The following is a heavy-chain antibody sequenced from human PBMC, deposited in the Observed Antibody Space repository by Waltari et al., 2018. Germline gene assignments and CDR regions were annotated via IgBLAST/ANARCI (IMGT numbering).Heavy chain of an antibody. V-gene: IGHV1-18*01. J-gene: IGHJ5*02. CDR1: GYTFTSYG. Sequence: QVQLVQSGAEVKKPGASVKVSCKASGYTFTSYGISWVRQAPGQGLEWMGWFRAYSGNTNCEQRLQGRGTITTDTSRSTADMKLRSLRSDETAVYYCARDPTPHNGFDPWGQGTLVTVSS. CDR2: FRAYSGNT. CDR3: ARDPTPHNGFDP.